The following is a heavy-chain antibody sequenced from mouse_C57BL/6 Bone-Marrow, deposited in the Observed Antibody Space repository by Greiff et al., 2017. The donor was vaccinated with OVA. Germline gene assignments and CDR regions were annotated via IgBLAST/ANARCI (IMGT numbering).Heavy chain of an antibody. CDR2: IYWDDDK. J-gene: IGHJ4*01. V-gene: IGHV8-12*01. CDR3: AGRGGYGTRGYYARDY. Sequence: QVTLKVSGPGILQSSQSLSLTCSFSGFSLNTSNMGVSWIRQPSGQGLEWLAHIYWDDDKRYNPSLKSRLKISKHTSRNQVFLKITSVDTADTATYYGAGRGGYGTRGYYARDYWGQGTSVTVSS. CDR1: GFSLNTSNMG. D-gene: IGHD1-1*01.